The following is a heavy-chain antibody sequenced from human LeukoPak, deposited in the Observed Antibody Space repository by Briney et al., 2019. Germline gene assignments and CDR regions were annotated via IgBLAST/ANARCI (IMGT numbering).Heavy chain of an antibody. CDR3: AREHCSGGSCYPDAFDI. CDR1: GFTFSSYS. V-gene: IGHV3-21*03. J-gene: IGHJ3*02. CDR2: ISSSSSYI. Sequence: GGSLRLSCAASGFTFSSYSMNWVRQAPGKGLEWVSSISSSSSYIYYADSVKGQFTISRDNAKNSLYLQMNSLRAEDTAVYYCAREHCSGGSCYPDAFDIWGQGTMVTVSS. D-gene: IGHD2-15*01.